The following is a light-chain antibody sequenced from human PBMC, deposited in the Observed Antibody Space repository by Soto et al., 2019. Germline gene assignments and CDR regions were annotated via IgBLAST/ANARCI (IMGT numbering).Light chain of an antibody. V-gene: IGLV1-40*01. J-gene: IGLJ1*01. CDR1: SSNIGAGYD. Sequence: QSVLTQPPSLSGAPGQRVTISCTGSSSNIGAGYDVHWYQQLPGTAPKLLIYGNNNRPSGVPDRFSGSKSGTSASLAITGPQAEDEADYSCQSYASSLSGSVFGTGTKVTVL. CDR2: GNN. CDR3: QSYASSLSGSV.